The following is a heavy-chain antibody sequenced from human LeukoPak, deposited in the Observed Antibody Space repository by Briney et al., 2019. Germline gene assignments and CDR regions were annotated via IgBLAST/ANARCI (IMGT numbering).Heavy chain of an antibody. CDR3: AKDYGLVSYYYYMDV. CDR2: IRYDGSNK. D-gene: IGHD6-19*01. J-gene: IGHJ6*03. CDR1: GFTFSSYG. Sequence: GSLRLSCAASGFTFSSYGMHWVRQAPGKGLEWVAFIRYDGSNKYYADSVKGRFTISRDNSKNTLYLQMNSLRAEDTAVYYCAKDYGLVSYYYYMDVWGKGTTVTVSS. V-gene: IGHV3-30*02.